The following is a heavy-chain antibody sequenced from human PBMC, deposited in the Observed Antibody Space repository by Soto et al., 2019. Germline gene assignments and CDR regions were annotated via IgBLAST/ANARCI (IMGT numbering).Heavy chain of an antibody. J-gene: IGHJ5*01. V-gene: IGHV4-39*01. CDR3: ARPYGPNWFDP. Sequence: QLQLQESGPGLVKPSETLSLTCTVSGGSISSSSYYWGWIRQPPGKGLEWIGSIYYSGSTYYNPSLKGRITHTRSPSKHPFLPKANPVAGPGAGVELRARPYGPNWFDPWGQGNLVTVSS. CDR1: GGSISSSSYY. CDR2: IYYSGST. D-gene: IGHD3-16*01.